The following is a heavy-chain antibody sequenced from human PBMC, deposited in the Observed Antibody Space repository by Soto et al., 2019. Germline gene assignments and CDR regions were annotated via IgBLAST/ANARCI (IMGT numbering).Heavy chain of an antibody. D-gene: IGHD6-13*01. J-gene: IGHJ4*02. Sequence: SCAASGFTFSSYAMSWVRQAPGKGLEWVSAISGSGGSTYYADSVKGRFTISRDNSKNTLYLQMNSLRAEDTAVYYCAKDLGSSWYPPFDYWGQGTLVTVSS. CDR3: AKDLGSSWYPPFDY. CDR1: GFTFSSYA. V-gene: IGHV3-23*01. CDR2: ISGSGGST.